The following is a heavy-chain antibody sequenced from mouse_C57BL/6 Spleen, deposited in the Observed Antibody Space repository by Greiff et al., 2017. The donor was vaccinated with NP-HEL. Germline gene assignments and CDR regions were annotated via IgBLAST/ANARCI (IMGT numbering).Heavy chain of an antibody. CDR2: IDPSDSYT. CDR1: GYTFTSYC. J-gene: IGHJ1*03. CDR3: ASPSLTGTRGWYFDV. D-gene: IGHD4-1*01. V-gene: IGHV1-59*01. Sequence: QVQLQQPGAELVRPGTSVKLSCKASGYTFTSYCMHWVKQRPGQGLEWIGVIDPSDSYTYYTPKFKGKATLTVDTSSSTAYMQLSRLTSEDSAVYYCASPSLTGTRGWYFDVWGTGTTVTVSS.